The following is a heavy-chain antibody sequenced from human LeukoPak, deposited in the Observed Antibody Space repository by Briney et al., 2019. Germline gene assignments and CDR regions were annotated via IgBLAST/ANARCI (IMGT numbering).Heavy chain of an antibody. CDR2: IYHSGST. Sequence: TSETLSLTCTVSGYSISSGYYWGWIRQPPGKGLEWIGSIYHSGSTYYNPSLKSRVTISVDTSKNQFSLKLSSVTAADTAVYYCARDRSYCSGGSCSYYFDYWGQGTLVTVSS. J-gene: IGHJ4*02. CDR1: GYSISSGYY. D-gene: IGHD2-15*01. V-gene: IGHV4-38-2*02. CDR3: ARDRSYCSGGSCSYYFDY.